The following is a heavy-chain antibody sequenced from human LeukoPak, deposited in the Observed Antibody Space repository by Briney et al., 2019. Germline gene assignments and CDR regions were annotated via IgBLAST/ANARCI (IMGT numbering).Heavy chain of an antibody. CDR3: ARDPYTSSWYWAFDI. Sequence: GGSLRLSCAASGLTVSGNYMTWVRQAPGKGLEWVSVIYSGGSTHYADSVKGRFTISRDSSKNTLYLQMNSLRPEDTAVYYCARDPYTSSWYWAFDIWGQGTMVTVSS. D-gene: IGHD6-13*01. V-gene: IGHV3-66*02. J-gene: IGHJ3*02. CDR1: GLTVSGNY. CDR2: IYSGGST.